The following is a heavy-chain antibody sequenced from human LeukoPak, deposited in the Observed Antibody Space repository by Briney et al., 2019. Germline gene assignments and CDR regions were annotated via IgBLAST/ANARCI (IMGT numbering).Heavy chain of an antibody. V-gene: IGHV4-39*07. CDR1: RGSVSSSTYY. Sequence: SGTLSLTCTVSRGSVSSSTYYWSWVRQPPGKGLEWIASIYHTGSTYYNPSLKSRVTISLDMSKNEFFLTMTSVTAADTAVYFCTAEKNGSPHYWGQGTQVTVSS. J-gene: IGHJ4*02. D-gene: IGHD2-8*01. CDR2: IYHTGST. CDR3: TAEKNGSPHY.